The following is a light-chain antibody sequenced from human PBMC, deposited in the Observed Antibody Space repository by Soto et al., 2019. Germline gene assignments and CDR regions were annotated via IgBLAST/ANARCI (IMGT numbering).Light chain of an antibody. CDR3: QQSYSHLPT. CDR2: GVY. CDR1: ESIASY. Sequence: DIQMTQSPASLSASVGDRVTITCRASESIASYLNWYQQKPGKAPKLLIYGVYTLQSGVSSRFSGSGSETDFTLSISSLQPEDSATYYCQQSYSHLPTFGQGTKLEIK. V-gene: IGKV1-39*01. J-gene: IGKJ2*01.